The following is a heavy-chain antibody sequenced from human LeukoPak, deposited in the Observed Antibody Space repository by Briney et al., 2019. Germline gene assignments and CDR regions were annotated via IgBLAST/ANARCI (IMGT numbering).Heavy chain of an antibody. Sequence: GGSLRLSCAASGFIFSTYSMNWVRQAPGKGLEWVSYISSSGSTIYYADSVKGRFTISRDNAKYSLYLQMNSLRAEDTAVYYCARGGLGSWTFDSWGQGTLVTVSS. CDR3: ARGGLGSWTFDS. V-gene: IGHV3-48*04. D-gene: IGHD1-26*01. CDR1: GFIFSTYS. J-gene: IGHJ4*02. CDR2: ISSSGSTI.